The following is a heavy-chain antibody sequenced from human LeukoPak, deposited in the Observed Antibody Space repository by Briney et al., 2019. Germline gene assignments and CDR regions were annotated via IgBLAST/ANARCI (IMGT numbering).Heavy chain of an antibody. D-gene: IGHD3-22*01. Sequence: SETLSLTCAVYGGSFSGYYWSWIRQPPGKGLEWIGEINHSGSTNYNPSLKSRVTISVHTSKNQFSLKLSSVTAADTAVYYCARAVFYYDSSGYYNPTYNWFDPWGQGTLVTVSS. CDR2: INHSGST. J-gene: IGHJ5*02. CDR1: GGSFSGYY. V-gene: IGHV4-34*01. CDR3: ARAVFYYDSSGYYNPTYNWFDP.